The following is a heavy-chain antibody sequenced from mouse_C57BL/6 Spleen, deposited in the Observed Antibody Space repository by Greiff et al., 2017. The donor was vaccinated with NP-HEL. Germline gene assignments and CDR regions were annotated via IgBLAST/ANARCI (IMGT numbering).Heavy chain of an antibody. J-gene: IGHJ1*03. CDR2: IRNKANGYTT. D-gene: IGHD1-1*01. Sequence: EVKLMESGGGLVQPGGSLSLSCAASGFTFTDYYMSWVRQPPGKALEWLGFIRNKANGYTTEYSASVKGRFTISRDNSQSILYLQMNALRAEDSATYYCASYGSSSWYFDVWGTGTTVTVSS. CDR1: GFTFTDYY. V-gene: IGHV7-3*01. CDR3: ASYGSSSWYFDV.